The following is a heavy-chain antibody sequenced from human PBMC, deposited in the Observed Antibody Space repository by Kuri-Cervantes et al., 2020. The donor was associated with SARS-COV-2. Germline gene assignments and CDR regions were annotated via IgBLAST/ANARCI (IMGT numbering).Heavy chain of an antibody. CDR2: IIPIFGTA. D-gene: IGHD5-12*01. V-gene: IGHV1-69*05. J-gene: IGHJ6*03. CDR3: ARASGYDWNARDRAAYMDV. CDR1: GGTFSSYA. Sequence: SVKVSCKASGGTFSSYAISWVRQAPGQGLEWMGGIIPIFGTANYAQKFQGRVTITTDESTSTAYMELSSLRSEDTAVYYCARASGYDWNARDRAAYMDVWGKGTTVTVSS.